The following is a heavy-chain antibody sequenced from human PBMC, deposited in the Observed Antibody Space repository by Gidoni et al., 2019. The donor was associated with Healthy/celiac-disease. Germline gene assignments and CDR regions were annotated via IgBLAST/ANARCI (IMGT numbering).Heavy chain of an antibody. CDR2: ISYDGSNK. D-gene: IGHD2-2*01. J-gene: IGHJ5*02. V-gene: IGHV3-30*18. CDR3: AKGGVVPADTEFDP. Sequence: QVQMVESGGGVVQPGRSLRLSCAASGFTFSSYGMHWVRQAQGKGLGWVAVISYDGSNKYYADSVKGRFTISRDNSKNTLYLQMNSLRAEDTAVYYCAKGGVVPADTEFDPWGQGTLVTVSS. CDR1: GFTFSSYG.